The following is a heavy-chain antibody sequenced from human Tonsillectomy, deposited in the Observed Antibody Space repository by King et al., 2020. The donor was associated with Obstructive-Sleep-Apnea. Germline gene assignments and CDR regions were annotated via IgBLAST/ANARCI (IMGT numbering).Heavy chain of an antibody. D-gene: IGHD3-22*01. J-gene: IGHJ3*02. CDR3: ARGLNYYGSTKTFDI. CDR1: GDSISSGYYS. V-gene: IGHV4-30-2*01. CDR2: IYHTGST. Sequence: QLQESGSGLVKPSQTLSLTCAVSGDSISSGYYSWTWIRQPPGKGLEWIGYIYHTGSTYYNPSLMSRVTISVDRSKNQFSLKLTSVTAADTAVYYCARGLNYYGSTKTFDIWGQGTMVTVSS.